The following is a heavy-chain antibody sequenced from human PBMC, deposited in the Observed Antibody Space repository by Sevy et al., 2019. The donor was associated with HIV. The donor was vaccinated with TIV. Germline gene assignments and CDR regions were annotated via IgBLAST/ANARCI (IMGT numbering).Heavy chain of an antibody. D-gene: IGHD2-2*01. V-gene: IGHV4-59*01. CDR1: GGSISSYY. Sequence: SETLSLTCTVSGGSISSYYWKWIRQPPGKGLEWIGYMDYSGSSSYNPSLKGRVSISLDTSKNQFSQKLTSVTAADTAVYYCARAGGSTDWGIDVWGQGTKVTGS. CDR3: ARAGGSTDWGIDV. J-gene: IGHJ6*02. CDR2: MDYSGSS.